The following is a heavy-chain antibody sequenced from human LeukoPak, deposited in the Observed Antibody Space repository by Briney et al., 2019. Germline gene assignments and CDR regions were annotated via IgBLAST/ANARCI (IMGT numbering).Heavy chain of an antibody. V-gene: IGHV3-43*02. J-gene: IGHJ4*02. Sequence: GGSLRLSCVASGLPIADFAMHWVRQAPGKGLEWVSLISGDGTSTYYADSVKGRFTISRNNSKNSLYLQVNSLTTEDSALYYCARGRFGEFSKSLDFWGQGTLVTVSS. CDR3: ARGRFGEFSKSLDF. CDR2: ISGDGTST. CDR1: GLPIADFA. D-gene: IGHD3-10*01.